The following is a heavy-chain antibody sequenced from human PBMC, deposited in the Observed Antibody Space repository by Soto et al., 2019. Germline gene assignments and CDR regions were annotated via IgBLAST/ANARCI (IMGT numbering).Heavy chain of an antibody. V-gene: IGHV5-51*01. CDR2: IYPGDSDT. Sequence: HGESLKISCKGSGYSFTSYWIGWVRQMPGKGLEWMGIIYPGDSDTRYSPSFQGQVTISADKSISTAYLQWSSLKASDTAMYYCARPQDYGDYGTPFAFDIWGQGTMVTVSS. D-gene: IGHD4-17*01. CDR3: ARPQDYGDYGTPFAFDI. CDR1: GYSFTSYW. J-gene: IGHJ3*02.